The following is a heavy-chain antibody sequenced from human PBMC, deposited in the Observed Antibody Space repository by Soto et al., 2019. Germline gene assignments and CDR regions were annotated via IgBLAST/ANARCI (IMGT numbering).Heavy chain of an antibody. V-gene: IGHV3-30*18. CDR3: AKGGSGNYLTYYYSTVWTS. CDR1: GFSLSNNG. J-gene: IGHJ6*02. Sequence: QVQLVESGGGVVQPGRSLRLSCAASGFSLSNNGMHWVRQAPGKGLEWVAVISYDGNNKYYADSVKGRFTISRDNSKNTVYREMNNLRAEDTAMYYWAKGGSGNYLTYYYSTVWTSGAKGPRSPSP. CDR2: ISYDGNNK. D-gene: IGHD3-22*01.